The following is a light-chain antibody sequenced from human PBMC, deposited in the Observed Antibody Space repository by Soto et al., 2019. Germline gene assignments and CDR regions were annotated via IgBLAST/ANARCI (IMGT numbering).Light chain of an antibody. J-gene: IGKJ1*01. Sequence: EIVLTQSPATLSLSPGERATLSCRASQSVGTFFAWYQQKPGQAPRLLIYDASNRATGIPARFSGSGSGTDFTLTISSLEPEDFALYYCQQYGSSPSFGQGTKVDIK. CDR2: DAS. CDR3: QQYGSSPS. V-gene: IGKV3-11*01. CDR1: QSVGTF.